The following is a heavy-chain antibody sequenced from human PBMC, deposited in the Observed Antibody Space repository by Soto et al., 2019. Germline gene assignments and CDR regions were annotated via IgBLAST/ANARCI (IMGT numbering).Heavy chain of an antibody. CDR2: INHSGST. Sequence: QVQLQQWGAGLLKPSETLSLTCAVYGGSFSGSYWSWIRQPPGKGLEWLGEINHSGSTNYNPSLKSLVTMSVDTSKNELSLRLSSVTAADTAVYYCARWDYWGQGTLVTVSS. CDR3: ARWDY. CDR1: GGSFSGSY. J-gene: IGHJ4*02. V-gene: IGHV4-34*01.